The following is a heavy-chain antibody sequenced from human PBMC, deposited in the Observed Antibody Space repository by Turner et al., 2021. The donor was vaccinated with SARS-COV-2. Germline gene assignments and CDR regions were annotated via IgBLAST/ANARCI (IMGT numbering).Heavy chain of an antibody. J-gene: IGHJ4*02. CDR1: GFSFNNYA. D-gene: IGHD6-6*01. CDR3: AKKYVTGRPGDDFFDS. CDR2: ISANGVIT. V-gene: IGHV3-23*01. Sequence: EVQLLESGGGLVQPGGSLRLSCAASGFSFNNYAMIWVRQAPGKGLEWVSIISANGVITYYADSVKGRFTISRDDSRSTVYLQMHSLSVEDTAMYYCAKKYVTGRPGDDFFDSWGQGTPVTVSS.